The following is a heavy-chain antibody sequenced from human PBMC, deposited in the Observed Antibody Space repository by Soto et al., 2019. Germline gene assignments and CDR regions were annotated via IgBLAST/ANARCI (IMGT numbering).Heavy chain of an antibody. CDR1: GFPFSSYW. J-gene: IGHJ4*02. Sequence: EVQLVESGGDLVQRGGSLRLSCAASGFPFSSYWMHWVRHTPGNGLDWVARISGDGVTTYYADSVTGRFTVSRDNAKNTLSLQISGLRAEDTAVYYCAREYYGLLTGYYTDYSGQGTLVSVSS. V-gene: IGHV3-74*01. CDR2: ISGDGVTT. CDR3: AREYYGLLTGYYTDY. D-gene: IGHD3-9*01.